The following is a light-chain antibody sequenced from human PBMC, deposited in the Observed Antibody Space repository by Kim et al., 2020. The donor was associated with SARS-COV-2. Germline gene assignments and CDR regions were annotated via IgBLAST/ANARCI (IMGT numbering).Light chain of an antibody. V-gene: IGLV3-21*04. J-gene: IGLJ3*02. CDR2: YDR. CDR1: NIGSKS. Sequence: APGKTARSTWGGNNIGSKSVHWYQQKPGQAPVLVIHYDRDRPSGIPERFSGSNSGNTATLTISRVEAGDEADYYCQVWDSSSDHRVFGGGTQLTVL. CDR3: QVWDSSSDHRV.